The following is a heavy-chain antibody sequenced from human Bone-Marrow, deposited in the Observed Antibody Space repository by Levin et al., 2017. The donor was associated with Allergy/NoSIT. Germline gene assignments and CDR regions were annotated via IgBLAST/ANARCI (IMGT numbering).Heavy chain of an antibody. CDR2: IKQDGGEK. Sequence: GESLKISCAASGFTFGSYWMTWVRQAPGKGLEWVAIIKQDGGEKYYVDSVKGRFTISRDNAKNSLYLHMNGLTVEDTAVYYCARGGNSASDYWGQGTLVTVSS. D-gene: IGHD4-23*01. CDR1: GFTFGSYW. V-gene: IGHV3-7*01. J-gene: IGHJ4*02. CDR3: ARGGNSASDY.